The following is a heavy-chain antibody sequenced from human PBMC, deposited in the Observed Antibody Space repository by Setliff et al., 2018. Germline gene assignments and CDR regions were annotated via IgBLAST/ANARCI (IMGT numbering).Heavy chain of an antibody. J-gene: IGHJ4*02. CDR3: ARGAPGRYCSGGSCSYFDY. Sequence: GASVQVSCKASVGTFSSYAISWVRPAPGQGLEWMGGIIPNSGNTGYAQKFQGRVTMTRNTSISTAYMELSSLRSEDTAGYYCARGAPGRYCSGGSCSYFDYWGQGILVTVSS. CDR1: VGTFSSYA. CDR2: IIPNSGNT. V-gene: IGHV1-8*02. D-gene: IGHD2-15*01.